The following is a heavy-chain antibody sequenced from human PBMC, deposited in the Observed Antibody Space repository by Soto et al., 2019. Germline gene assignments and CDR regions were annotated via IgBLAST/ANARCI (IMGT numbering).Heavy chain of an antibody. D-gene: IGHD3-3*01. CDR2: IRSKAYGGTT. V-gene: IGHV3-49*04. J-gene: IGHJ6*02. Sequence: PGGSLRLSCTASGFTFGDYAMSWVRQAPGKGLEWVGFIRSKAYGGTTEYAASVKGRFTISRDDSKSIAYLQMNSLKTEDTAVYYCAITRNFWSGHNRPYYYYGMDVWGQGTTVTVSS. CDR1: GFTFGDYA. CDR3: AITRNFWSGHNRPYYYYGMDV.